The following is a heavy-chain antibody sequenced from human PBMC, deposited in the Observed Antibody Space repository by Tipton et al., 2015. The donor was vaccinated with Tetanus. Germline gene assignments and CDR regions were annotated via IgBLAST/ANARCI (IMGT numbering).Heavy chain of an antibody. CDR1: GGSFSGYY. V-gene: IGHV4-34*01. CDR2: INHSGST. J-gene: IGHJ4*02. Sequence: LRLSCAVYGGSFSGYYWSWIRQPPGKGLEWIGEINHSGSTNYNPSLKSRVTISVDTSKNQFSLKLSSVTAADTAVYYCARGGTIFGVVINWDYWGQGTLVTVSS. CDR3: ARGGTIFGVVINWDY. D-gene: IGHD3-3*01.